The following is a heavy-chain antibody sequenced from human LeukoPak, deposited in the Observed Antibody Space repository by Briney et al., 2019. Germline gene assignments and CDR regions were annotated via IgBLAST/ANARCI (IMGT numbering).Heavy chain of an antibody. D-gene: IGHD2-2*01. CDR1: GISFSSYW. CDR3: ARAPITSPFYFDY. V-gene: IGHV3-20*04. Sequence: GGSLRLSCATSGISFSSYWMSWVRQVPGKGLEWVSGINWSGGSTGYADPLRGRFTISRDNAKNSLYLQMDSLRAEDTALYYCARAPITSPFYFDYWGQGTLVTVSS. CDR2: INWSGGST. J-gene: IGHJ4*02.